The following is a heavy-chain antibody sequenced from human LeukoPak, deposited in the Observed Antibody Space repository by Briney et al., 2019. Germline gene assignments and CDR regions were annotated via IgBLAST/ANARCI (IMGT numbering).Heavy chain of an antibody. Sequence: GGSLRLSCAASGFTFSGSAMHWVRQASGKGLEWVGRIRSKANNYATAYAASVKGRFTISRDDLQNTAYLEMNSLKTEDTGVYYCSSGGYCTSTSCYGVYWGQGTLVTVSS. V-gene: IGHV3-73*01. D-gene: IGHD2-2*01. CDR1: GFTFSGSA. CDR3: SSGGYCTSTSCYGVY. J-gene: IGHJ4*02. CDR2: IRSKANNYAT.